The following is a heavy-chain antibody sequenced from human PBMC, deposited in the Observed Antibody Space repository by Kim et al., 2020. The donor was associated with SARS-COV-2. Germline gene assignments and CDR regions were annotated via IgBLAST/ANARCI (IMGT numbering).Heavy chain of an antibody. CDR3: ASTPTTDYFDTSGYLGY. CDR2: IYPGGTT. J-gene: IGHJ4*02. Sequence: GGSLRLSCAASGFPVSENYVSWVRQAPGRGLEWVSLIYPGGTTHYTDSVRGRFTVSRVNSALYLQMNNLRADDTAVYYCASTPTTDYFDTSGYLGYWGQGTEVTVSS. V-gene: IGHV3-53*01. D-gene: IGHD3-22*01. CDR1: GFPVSENY.